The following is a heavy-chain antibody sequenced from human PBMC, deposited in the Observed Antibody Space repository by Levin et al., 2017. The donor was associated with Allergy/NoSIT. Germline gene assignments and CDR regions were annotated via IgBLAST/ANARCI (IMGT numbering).Heavy chain of an antibody. V-gene: IGHV3-7*03. D-gene: IGHD3/OR15-3a*01. CDR2: SKEDGSQK. J-gene: IGHJ4*02. Sequence: GGSLRLSCAASGFSIRSYWMSWIRQTPGKGLEWVANSKEDGSQKYYVDSVKGRFTVSRDNAKNSLDLQMNSLRVEDTAVYYCVRDGRTGWHLDNWGQGTLVTVSS. CDR3: VRDGRTGWHLDN. CDR1: GFSIRSYW.